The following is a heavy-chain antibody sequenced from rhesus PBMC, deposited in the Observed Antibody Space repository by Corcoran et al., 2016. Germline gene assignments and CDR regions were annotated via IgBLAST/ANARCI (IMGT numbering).Heavy chain of an antibody. V-gene: IGHV3-136*01. J-gene: IGHJ5-1*01. Sequence: EVQLVESGGGLVQPGGSLRPACAASGFTCNNYDMGWVRQAPGKGLEWVSYITYTGETIYYADSVRGRFTISRDNAKNSLSLQMSSLGAEDTAVYYCVSGRLSRFDVWGPGVLVTVSS. CDR3: VSGRLSRFDV. D-gene: IGHD2-39*01. CDR2: ITYTGETI. CDR1: GFTCNNYD.